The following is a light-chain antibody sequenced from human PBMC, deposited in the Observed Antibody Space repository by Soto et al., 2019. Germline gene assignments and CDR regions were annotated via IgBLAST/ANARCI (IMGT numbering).Light chain of an antibody. V-gene: IGKV4-1*01. Sequence: DIVMTQSPDSLAVSLGERATINCKSSQIVLYDSNNKNYLAWYQQKPGQPPKLLIYWASTRESGVPDRFSGTGSGTDFTLTISSLQAEDVAVYYCQQYYSIPKTFGQGTKV. CDR2: WAS. J-gene: IGKJ1*01. CDR1: QIVLYDSNNKNY. CDR3: QQYYSIPKT.